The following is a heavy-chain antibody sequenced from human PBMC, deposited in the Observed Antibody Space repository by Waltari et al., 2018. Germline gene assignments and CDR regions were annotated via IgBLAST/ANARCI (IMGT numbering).Heavy chain of an antibody. CDR2: MNPNSGNT. D-gene: IGHD3-22*01. J-gene: IGHJ3*02. V-gene: IGHV1-8*01. CDR1: GYTFTSYD. Sequence: QVQLVQSGAEVKKPGASVKVSCKASGYTFTSYDINWVRQATGQGLEWMGWMNPNSGNTGYAQKFQGRVTMTRNTSINTAYMELSSLRSEDTAVYYCARGNNYYDSSVHDAFDIWGQGTMVTVSS. CDR3: ARGNNYYDSSVHDAFDI.